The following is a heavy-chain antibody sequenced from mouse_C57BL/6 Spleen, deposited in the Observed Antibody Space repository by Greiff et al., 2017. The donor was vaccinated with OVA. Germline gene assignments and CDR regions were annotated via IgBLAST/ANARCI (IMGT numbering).Heavy chain of an antibody. J-gene: IGHJ2*01. CDR1: GFTFSSYA. D-gene: IGHD1-1*01. Sequence: VQLKESGGGLVKPGGSLKLSCAASGFTFSSYAMSWVRQTPEKRLEWVATISDGGSYTYYPDNVKGRFTISRDNAKNNLYLQMSHLKSEDTAMYYCARDDYYGSYFDDWGQGTTLTVSS. CDR2: ISDGGSYT. V-gene: IGHV5-4*01. CDR3: ARDDYYGSYFDD.